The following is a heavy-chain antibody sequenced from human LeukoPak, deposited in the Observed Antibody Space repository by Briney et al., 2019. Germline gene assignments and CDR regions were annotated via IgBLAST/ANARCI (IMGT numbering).Heavy chain of an antibody. CDR2: ILYDNK. D-gene: IGHD2-15*01. V-gene: IGHV3-33*05. Sequence: GGSLRLSCAASGFTFSSFGMHWVRQAPGRGLEWVALILYDNKYYADSVKGRFTISRDNSKNTLYLQMDSLRADDTAVYYCARYCSGGCYSGVDYWGQGTLVTASS. J-gene: IGHJ4*02. CDR3: ARYCSGGCYSGVDY. CDR1: GFTFSSFG.